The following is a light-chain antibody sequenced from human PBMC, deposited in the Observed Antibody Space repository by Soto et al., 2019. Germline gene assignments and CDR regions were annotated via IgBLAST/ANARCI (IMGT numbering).Light chain of an antibody. CDR1: RTISSN. Sequence: DIQMTQSPSSLSASVGDRVTITCRASRTISSNLNWYQQKPGKAPKLLIYAPSSLQSGVPSRFSGSGSGTDFTLTISSLQPEDFATYYCQQSYSTPYTFGQGTKLEIK. J-gene: IGKJ2*01. CDR2: APS. V-gene: IGKV1-39*01. CDR3: QQSYSTPYT.